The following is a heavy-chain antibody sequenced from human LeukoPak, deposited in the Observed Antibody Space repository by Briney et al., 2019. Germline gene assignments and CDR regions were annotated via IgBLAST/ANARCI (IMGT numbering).Heavy chain of an antibody. J-gene: IGHJ6*03. CDR1: GFTFSSYW. V-gene: IGHV3-74*01. CDR2: INSDGSST. D-gene: IGHD2-15*01. CDR3: ARDFGYCSGGSCYYYYYYMDV. Sequence: GGSLRLSCAASGFTFSSYWMHWVRQAPGKGLVWVSRINSDGSSTSYADSVKGRFTISRDNAKNTLYLQMNSLRAEDTAVYYCARDFGYCSGGSCYYYYYYMDVWGKGTTVTVSS.